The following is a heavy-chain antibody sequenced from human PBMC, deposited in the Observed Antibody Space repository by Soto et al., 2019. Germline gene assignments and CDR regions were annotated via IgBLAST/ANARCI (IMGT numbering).Heavy chain of an antibody. J-gene: IGHJ1*01. CDR1: GFTFSSYG. Sequence: QVQLVEAGGGVVQPGRSLRLSCAASGFTFSSYGMHWVRQAPGKGLEWVAVIWYDGSNKYYADSVEGRLTISRDHSKNTLYLQMHRQRAEHAAVYYCERDKYVLWGQGTLVPV. V-gene: IGHV3-33*01. D-gene: IGHD2-2*01. CDR3: ERDKYVL. CDR2: IWYDGSNK.